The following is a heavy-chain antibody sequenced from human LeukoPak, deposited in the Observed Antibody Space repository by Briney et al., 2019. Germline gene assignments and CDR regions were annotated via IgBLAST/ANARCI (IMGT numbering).Heavy chain of an antibody. D-gene: IGHD3-3*01. CDR1: GGSISSSNW. CDR2: IYHSGST. J-gene: IGHJ4*02. CDR3: ARAILDFWSGYNNPPYLDY. Sequence: SGTLSLTCAVSGGSISSSNWWSWVRQPPGKGLEWIGEIYHSGSTNYNPSLKSRVTISVDKSKNQFSLKLSSVTAADTAVYYCARAILDFWSGYNNPPYLDYWGQGTLVTVSS. V-gene: IGHV4-4*02.